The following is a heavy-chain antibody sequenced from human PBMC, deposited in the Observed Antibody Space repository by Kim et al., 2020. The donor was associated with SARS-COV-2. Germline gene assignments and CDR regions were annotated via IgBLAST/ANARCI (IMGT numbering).Heavy chain of an antibody. Sequence: AQKFQGRVTSTADKSTSTAYMELSSLRSEDTAVYYCARDASGYDFGAFDYWGQGTLVTVSS. J-gene: IGHJ4*02. V-gene: IGHV1-69*04. CDR3: ARDASGYDFGAFDY. D-gene: IGHD5-12*01.